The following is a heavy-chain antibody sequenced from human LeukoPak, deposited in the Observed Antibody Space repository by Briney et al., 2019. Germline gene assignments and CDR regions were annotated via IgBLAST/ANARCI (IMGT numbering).Heavy chain of an antibody. Sequence: SETLSLTCTVSGGSISSGGYYWSWIRQPPGKGLEWIGYIYHSGSTYYNPSLKSRVTISVDRSKNQFSLKLSPVTAADTAVYYCARVVERITIFGVAEGYYFDYWGQGTLVTVSS. V-gene: IGHV4-30-2*01. CDR2: IYHSGST. J-gene: IGHJ4*02. D-gene: IGHD3-3*01. CDR3: ARVVERITIFGVAEGYYFDY. CDR1: GGSISSGGYY.